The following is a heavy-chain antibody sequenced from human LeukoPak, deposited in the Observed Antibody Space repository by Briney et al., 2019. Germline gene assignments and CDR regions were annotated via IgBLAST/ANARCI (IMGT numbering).Heavy chain of an antibody. D-gene: IGHD3-22*01. J-gene: IGHJ4*02. V-gene: IGHV3-20*04. CDR3: ARGLSVYYDSSGYYF. Sequence: GGSLRLSCAASGFTFDDYGMSWVRQAPGKGLEWVSGINWNGGSTGYADSVKGRFTIPRDNAKNSLYLQMNSLRAEDTALYYCARGLSVYYDSSGYYFWGQGTLVTVSS. CDR1: GFTFDDYG. CDR2: INWNGGST.